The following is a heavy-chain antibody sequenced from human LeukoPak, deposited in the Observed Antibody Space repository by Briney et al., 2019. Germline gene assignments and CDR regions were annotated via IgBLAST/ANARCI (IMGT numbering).Heavy chain of an antibody. Sequence: KTSETLSLTCSFSGYSISSGNYYWSWIRQPAGKELEWIGRISASGSTNYNPSLKSRVTISVDTSKNQFSLKLSSVTAADTAVYYCARDGLVTAMAIDYFDYWGQGTLVTVSS. CDR3: ARDGLVTAMAIDYFDY. CDR1: GYSISSGNYY. CDR2: ISASGST. D-gene: IGHD2-21*02. V-gene: IGHV4-61*02. J-gene: IGHJ4*02.